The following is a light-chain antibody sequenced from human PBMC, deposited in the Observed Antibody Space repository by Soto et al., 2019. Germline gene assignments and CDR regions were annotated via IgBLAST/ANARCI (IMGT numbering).Light chain of an antibody. CDR1: QSVSSY. Sequence: ESVLTHSQSTLSLSPGRRATLAYRASQSVSSYLAWYQQKPGQAPRLLXYDASNRATGIPARFSGSGSGTDFTLTISSLEPEDFGVFYCQQRFDWPKITFGQGTRLEIK. CDR3: QQRFDWPKIT. J-gene: IGKJ5*01. CDR2: DAS. V-gene: IGKV3-11*01.